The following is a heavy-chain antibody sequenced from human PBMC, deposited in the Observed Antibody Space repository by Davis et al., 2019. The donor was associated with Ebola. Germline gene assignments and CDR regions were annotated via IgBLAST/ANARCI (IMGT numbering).Heavy chain of an antibody. CDR1: GFSFSDYY. CDR2: ISSSGSTI. J-gene: IGHJ3*02. D-gene: IGHD1-20*01. CDR3: AKDTSNNWFDI. V-gene: IGHV3-11*01. Sequence: GGSLRLSCSASGFSFSDYYMSWIRQAPGKGLEWVSYISSSGSTIYYAYSVKGRFTIPRDNAKNSLYLQMNGLRVEDTAIYYCAKDTSNNWFDIWGQGTNVTVSS.